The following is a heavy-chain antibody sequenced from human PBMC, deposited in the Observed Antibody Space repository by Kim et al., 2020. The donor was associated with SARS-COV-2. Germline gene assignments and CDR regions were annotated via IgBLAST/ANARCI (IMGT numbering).Heavy chain of an antibody. Sequence: SETLSLTCTVSGGSISSSSYYWGWIRQPPGKGLEWIGSIYYSGSTYYNPSLKSRVTISVDTSKNQFSLKLSSVTAADTAVYYCARHVDVGAPPDYWGQGTLVTVSS. CDR1: GGSISSSSYY. CDR3: ARHVDVGAPPDY. CDR2: IYYSGST. D-gene: IGHD1-26*01. V-gene: IGHV4-39*01. J-gene: IGHJ4*02.